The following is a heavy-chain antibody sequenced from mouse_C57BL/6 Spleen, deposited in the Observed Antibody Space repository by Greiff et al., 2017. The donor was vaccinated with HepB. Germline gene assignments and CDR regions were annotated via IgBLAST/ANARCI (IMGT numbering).Heavy chain of an antibody. D-gene: IGHD1-1*01. J-gene: IGHJ2*01. V-gene: IGHV1-59*01. CDR1: GYTFTSYW. CDR2: IDPSDSYT. CDR3: ARWNYYGSSYVNY. Sequence: QVQLQQPGAELVRPGTSVKLSCKASGYTFTSYWMHWVKQRPGQGLEWIGVIDPSDSYTNYNQKFKGKATLTVDTSSSTAYMQLSSLTSEDSAVYYSARWNYYGSSYVNYWGQGTTLTVSS.